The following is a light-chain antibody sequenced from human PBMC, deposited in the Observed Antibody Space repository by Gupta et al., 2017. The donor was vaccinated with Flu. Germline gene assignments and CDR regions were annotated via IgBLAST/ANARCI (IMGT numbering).Light chain of an antibody. Sequence: QSVFPHPPSVSAAPGQQLSIPSTGNSSNVGKNSVSWYQQLPGSAPRFRISDNFKRPAGIPDRFSASKSDTSATLDIAGLQTGDEADYYCATWDTSLSSRLFGGGTKLTVL. CDR1: SSNVGKNS. J-gene: IGLJ3*02. CDR3: ATWDTSLSSRL. V-gene: IGLV1-51*01. CDR2: DNF.